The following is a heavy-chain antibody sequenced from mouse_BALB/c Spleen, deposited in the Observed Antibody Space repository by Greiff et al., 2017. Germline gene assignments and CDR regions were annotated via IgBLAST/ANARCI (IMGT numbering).Heavy chain of an antibody. V-gene: IGHV2-6-7*01. J-gene: IGHJ4*01. CDR1: GFSLTGYC. D-gene: IGHD1-1*01. CDR2: IWGDGST. CDR3: ARTIITTVPMDY. Sequence: VQLVESGPGLVAPSQSLSITCTVSGFSLTGYCVNWVRQPPGKGLEWLGMIWGDGSTDYNSALKSRLSISKDNSKSQVFLKMNSLQTDDTARYYCARTIITTVPMDYWGQGTSVTVSS.